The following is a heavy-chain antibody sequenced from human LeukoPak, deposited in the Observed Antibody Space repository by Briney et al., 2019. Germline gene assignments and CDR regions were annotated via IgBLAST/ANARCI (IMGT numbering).Heavy chain of an antibody. CDR3: ARMTGGSGSYYRSYYFDY. CDR2: IYHSGST. Sequence: ASGTLSLTCAVSGGSISNSNWWNWVRQPPGKGLEWIGEIYHSGSTNYNPSLRSRVTISVDRSKNQFALKLTSVTAADTAVYYCARMTGGSGSYYRSYYFDYWGQGTLVTVSS. V-gene: IGHV4-4*02. D-gene: IGHD3-10*01. J-gene: IGHJ4*02. CDR1: GGSISNSNW.